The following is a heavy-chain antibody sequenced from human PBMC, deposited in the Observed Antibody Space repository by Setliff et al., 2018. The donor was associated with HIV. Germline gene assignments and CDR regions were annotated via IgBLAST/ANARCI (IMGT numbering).Heavy chain of an antibody. CDR2: IYYSGST. CDR1: GGSISSSSYY. D-gene: IGHD3-22*01. CDR3: ARGSRGARASKIDSSGYYLVY. Sequence: TLSLTCTVSGGSISSSSYYWGWIRQPPGKGLEWIGSIYYSGSTYYNPSLKSRVTISVDTSKNQFSLKLSSVTAADTAVYYCARGSRGARASKIDSSGYYLVYWGQGTLVTVSS. J-gene: IGHJ4*02. V-gene: IGHV4-39*07.